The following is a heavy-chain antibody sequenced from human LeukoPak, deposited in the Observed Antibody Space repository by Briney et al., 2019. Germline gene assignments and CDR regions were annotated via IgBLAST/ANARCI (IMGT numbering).Heavy chain of an antibody. Sequence: GRSLRLSCAASGFTFNNYVMSWVHQAPGKGLEWVSSVSGSGSTAYYADSVKGRFTISRDNSKNTLYLQMNTMRAEDTATYYCAKARVITSFDYWGQGTLVTVSS. J-gene: IGHJ4*02. CDR3: AKARVITSFDY. CDR1: GFTFNNYV. CDR2: VSGSGSTA. D-gene: IGHD3-22*01. V-gene: IGHV3-23*01.